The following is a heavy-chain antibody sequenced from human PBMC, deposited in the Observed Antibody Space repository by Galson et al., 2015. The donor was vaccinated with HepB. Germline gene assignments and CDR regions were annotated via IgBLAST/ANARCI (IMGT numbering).Heavy chain of an antibody. CDR2: ISSSSSYI. J-gene: IGHJ4*02. CDR3: ARRNSNSGSYYGGGFDY. Sequence: SLRLSCAASGXXFSXYSMXXXRQAXXKGLECVSSISSSSSYIYYADSVXGRFTISRDNAKNSLYLQMNSLRAEDTAVYYCARRNSNSGSYYGGGFDYWGQGTLXTVSS. V-gene: IGHV3-21*01. CDR1: GXXFSXYS. D-gene: IGHD1-26*01.